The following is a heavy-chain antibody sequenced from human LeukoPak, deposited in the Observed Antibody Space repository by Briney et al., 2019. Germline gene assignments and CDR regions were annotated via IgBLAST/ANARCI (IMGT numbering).Heavy chain of an antibody. J-gene: IGHJ4*02. CDR3: AKELRNSGSPFDY. V-gene: IGHV3-23*01. D-gene: IGHD1-26*01. CDR1: GFTFSTYA. Sequence: QPGGSLRLSSAASGFTFSTYAMSWVRQAPGKGLEWVSAISGNGGDTYYADSVKGRFTISRDNSKNTLFLQMNSLRADDTAVYYCAKELRNSGSPFDYWGQGTLVTVSS. CDR2: ISGNGGDT.